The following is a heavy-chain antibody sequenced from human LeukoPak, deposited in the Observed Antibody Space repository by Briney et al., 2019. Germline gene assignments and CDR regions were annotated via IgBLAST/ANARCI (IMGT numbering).Heavy chain of an antibody. Sequence: PSETLSLTCTVSGGSISSYYWSWIRQPPGKGLEWIGYIYNSGSTYYNPSLKSRVTISVDTSKNQFSLRLSSVTAADTAVYYCAREGGYNYGAAFDYWGQGTLVTVSS. CDR3: AREGGYNYGAAFDY. J-gene: IGHJ4*02. CDR1: GGSISSYY. D-gene: IGHD5-18*01. CDR2: IYNSGST. V-gene: IGHV4-59*12.